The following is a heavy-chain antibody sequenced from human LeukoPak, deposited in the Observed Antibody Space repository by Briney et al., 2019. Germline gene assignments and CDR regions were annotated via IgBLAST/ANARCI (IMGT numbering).Heavy chain of an antibody. D-gene: IGHD3-10*01. CDR3: ASYPYGSGSYHF. V-gene: IGHV4-59*08. CDR2: IYYSGST. J-gene: IGHJ4*02. CDR1: GGSISSYY. Sequence: SETLSLTCTVSGGSISSYYWSWLRQPPGKGLEWIGYIYYSGSTNYNPSLKSRVTISVDTSKNQFSLKLSSVTAADTAVYYCASYPYGSGSYHFWGQGTLVTVSS.